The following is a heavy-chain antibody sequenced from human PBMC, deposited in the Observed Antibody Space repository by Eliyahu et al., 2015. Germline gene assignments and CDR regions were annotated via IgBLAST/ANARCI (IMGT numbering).Heavy chain of an antibody. CDR3: ARGIGGGWLPFSRGFDS. D-gene: IGHD3-16*01. J-gene: IGHJ4*02. Sequence: QVHLQESGPGLVKPSGTLSLTCAVSGGSIATSHWWSWVRQTPGKGLEWIGEISQDGKTNKKSSPSLIGRVAMSLDKSKNHVFLRLTSVTAADSALYFCARGIGGGWLPFSRGFDSWGQGTLVTVSS. CDR2: ISQDGKT. V-gene: IGHV4-4*02. CDR1: GGSIATSHW.